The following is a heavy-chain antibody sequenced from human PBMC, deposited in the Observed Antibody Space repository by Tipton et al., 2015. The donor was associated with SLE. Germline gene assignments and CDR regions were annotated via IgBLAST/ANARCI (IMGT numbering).Heavy chain of an antibody. D-gene: IGHD5-12*01. CDR3: ARACNSGYDFDY. Sequence: LRLSCTVSGGSISSGSYYWSWIRQPAGKGLGWIGRIYTSGSTNYNPSLKSRVTISVDTSKNQFSLKLSSVTAADTAVYYCARACNSGYDFDYWGQGTLVTVSS. CDR2: IYTSGST. V-gene: IGHV4-61*02. CDR1: GGSISSGSYY. J-gene: IGHJ4*02.